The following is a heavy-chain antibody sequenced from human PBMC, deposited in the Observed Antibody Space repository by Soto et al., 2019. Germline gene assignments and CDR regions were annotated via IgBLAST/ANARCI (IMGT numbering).Heavy chain of an antibody. J-gene: IGHJ4*02. CDR3: ARGIFGSGTANDY. Sequence: EVQLVESGGGLVQPGGSLRLSCAASGFTFSGSWMHWVRQAPGKGLVWVSRINGDGSGTRYADFVKGRFTISRDDAKNTLFRQMNGLRAEDTAVYYCARGIFGSGTANDYWGQGTLVTVSS. CDR2: INGDGSGT. D-gene: IGHD3-10*01. V-gene: IGHV3-74*01. CDR1: GFTFSGSW.